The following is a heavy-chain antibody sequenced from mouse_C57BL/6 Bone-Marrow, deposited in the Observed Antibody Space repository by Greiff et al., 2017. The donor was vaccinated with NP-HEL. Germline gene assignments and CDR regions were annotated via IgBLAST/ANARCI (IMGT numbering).Heavy chain of an antibody. Sequence: EVKLQESGPGLVKPSQSLSLSCSVPGYSITSGYYWNWIRQFPGNILEWMGYISYDGSNNYNPSLKNRISITRDTSKNQFFLQLNSVTTEDTATYYGARDTYDCNWFADWGQGTLVTVSA. CDR2: ISYDGSN. D-gene: IGHD2-12*01. V-gene: IGHV3-6*01. CDR3: ARDTYDCNWFAD. CDR1: GYSITSGYY. J-gene: IGHJ3*01.